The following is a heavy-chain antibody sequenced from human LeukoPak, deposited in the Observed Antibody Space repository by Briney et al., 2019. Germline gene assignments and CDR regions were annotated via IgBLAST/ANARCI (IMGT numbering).Heavy chain of an antibody. CDR3: ARGPPKGDSDY. V-gene: IGHV4-31*03. CDR2: IYYSGST. CDR1: GGSISSGGYY. J-gene: IGHJ4*02. Sequence: SETLSLTCTVSGGSISSGGYYWSWIRQHPGKGLEWIGYIYYSGSTYYNPSLKSRVTISVDTSKNRFSLKLSSVTAADTAVYYCARGPPKGDSDYWGQGTLVTVSS.